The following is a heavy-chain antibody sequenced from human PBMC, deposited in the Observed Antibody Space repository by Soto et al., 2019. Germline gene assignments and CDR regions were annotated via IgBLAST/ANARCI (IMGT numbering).Heavy chain of an antibody. CDR3: ARALQARMVATSYFDY. CDR1: GGSISSYY. CDR2: IYYSGST. D-gene: IGHD5-12*01. Sequence: QVQLQESGPGLVKPSETLSLTCTVSGGSISSYYWSWIRQPPGKGLEWIGYIYYSGSTNYNPSLKRRVTIAVDTSKNHFALKLSSVTAADTAVYYCARALQARMVATSYFDYWGQGTLVTVSS. V-gene: IGHV4-59*01. J-gene: IGHJ4*02.